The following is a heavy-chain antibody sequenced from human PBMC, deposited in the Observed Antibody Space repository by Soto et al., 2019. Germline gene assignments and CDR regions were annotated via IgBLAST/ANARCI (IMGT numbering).Heavy chain of an antibody. Sequence: SETLSLTCTVSGGSVTNSSYYWGWIRQSPGKGLEWIGSVYYRGRSYSKSSVKSRVTISVDTPKNQSSLNFNSVTASDTALYYCVSQRTTVLTQAYFDYWGPGARVTVS. CDR2: VYYRGRS. CDR1: GGSVTNSSYY. V-gene: IGHV4-39*01. J-gene: IGHJ4*02. CDR3: VSQRTTVLTQAYFDY. D-gene: IGHD4-17*01.